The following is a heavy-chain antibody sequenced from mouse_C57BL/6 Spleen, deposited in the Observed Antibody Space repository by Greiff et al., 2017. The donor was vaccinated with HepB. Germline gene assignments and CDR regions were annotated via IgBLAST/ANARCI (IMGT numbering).Heavy chain of an antibody. CDR3: ARSYFDV. Sequence: QVHVKQSGPELVKPGASVKISCKASGYAFSSSWMNWVKQRPGKGLEWIGRIYPGDGDTNYNGKFKGKATLTADKSSITAYMQLSSLTSEESAVYFCARSYFDVWGTGTTVTVSS. J-gene: IGHJ1*03. CDR2: IYPGDGDT. CDR1: GYAFSSSW. V-gene: IGHV1-82*01.